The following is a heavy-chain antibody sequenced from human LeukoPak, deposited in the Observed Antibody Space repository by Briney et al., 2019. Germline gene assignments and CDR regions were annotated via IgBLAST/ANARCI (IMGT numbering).Heavy chain of an antibody. CDR1: GFTFSSYA. CDR2: ISGSGGST. V-gene: IGHV3-23*01. D-gene: IGHD6-19*01. Sequence: GGSLRLSCAASGFTFSSYAMSWVRQAPGKGLEWVSAISGSGGSTYYADSVKGPFTISRDNSKNTLYLQMNSLRAEDTAVYYCAKGPLDHSSGWYPPGWFDPWGQGTLVTVSS. CDR3: AKGPLDHSSGWYPPGWFDP. J-gene: IGHJ5*02.